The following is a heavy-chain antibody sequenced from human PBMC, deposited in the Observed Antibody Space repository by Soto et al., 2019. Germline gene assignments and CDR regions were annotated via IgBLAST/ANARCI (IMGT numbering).Heavy chain of an antibody. V-gene: IGHV3-23*01. CDR1: GFTFSSYA. Sequence: AGGSLRLSCAASGFTFSSYAMSWVRQAPGKGLEWVSAISGSGGSTYYADSVKGRFTISRDNSKNTLYLQMNSLRAEDTAVYYCASQGFGELFFDYWGQGTLVTVSS. D-gene: IGHD3-10*01. CDR2: ISGSGGST. CDR3: ASQGFGELFFDY. J-gene: IGHJ4*02.